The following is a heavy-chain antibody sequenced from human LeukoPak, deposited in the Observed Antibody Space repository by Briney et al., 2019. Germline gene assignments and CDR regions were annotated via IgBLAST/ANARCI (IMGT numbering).Heavy chain of an antibody. CDR1: RFTFSGYA. CDR2: ISNDGNNK. D-gene: IGHD2-8*02. Sequence: QPGGSLRLSCAASRFTFSGYAMHWVRQAPGKGLEWVAAISNDGNNKNYAGSVKGRFTISRDNSKNTLYLQMDSPRDEDTAVFYCARAPRSARYCTSVNCRREVLDIWGQGTMVIVSA. CDR3: ARAPRSARYCTSVNCRREVLDI. V-gene: IGHV3-30-3*01. J-gene: IGHJ3*02.